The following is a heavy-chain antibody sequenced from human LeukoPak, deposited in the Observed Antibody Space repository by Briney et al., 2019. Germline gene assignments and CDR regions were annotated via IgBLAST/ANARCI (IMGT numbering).Heavy chain of an antibody. Sequence: GGSLRLSCAASGFTFSSYWMSWVRQVPGKGLQWVANIKEDGSEKYYEDSVKGRFTISRDNAKNLLYLQMNSLTAEDAAVYYCAKFGLQWLPYPGFHNWGQGTLVTVSS. D-gene: IGHD6-19*01. CDR2: IKEDGSEK. V-gene: IGHV3-7*01. CDR3: AKFGLQWLPYPGFHN. CDR1: GFTFSSYW. J-gene: IGHJ4*02.